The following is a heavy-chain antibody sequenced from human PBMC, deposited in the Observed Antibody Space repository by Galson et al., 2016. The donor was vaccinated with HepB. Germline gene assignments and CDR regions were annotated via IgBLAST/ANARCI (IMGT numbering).Heavy chain of an antibody. CDR3: AKELGHQSTCWHYFET. J-gene: IGHJ4*02. D-gene: IGHD2/OR15-2a*01. CDR2: IWYDGSKE. V-gene: IGHV3-33*03. Sequence: SLRLSCAASGFSFSTYGMHWVRQAPGKGLEWVAAIWYDGSKEYYADSVKGRFSISRDDPKNTLYLYMNTPTAEDTAVYYCAKELGHQSTCWHYFETWGQGTMVTVSS. CDR1: GFSFSTYG.